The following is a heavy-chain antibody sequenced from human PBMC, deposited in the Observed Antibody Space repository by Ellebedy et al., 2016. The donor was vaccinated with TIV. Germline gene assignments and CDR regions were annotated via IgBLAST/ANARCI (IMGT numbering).Heavy chain of an antibody. CDR1: GFTFSTSD. CDR3: ARGRDY. CDR2: ISGSGATI. V-gene: IGHV3-48*03. Sequence: GESLKISCAASGFTFSTSDMHWFRQPPGKGLEWLSYISGSGATILYADSVRGRFTISRDDAKNSLYLQMNSLRAEDTAVYYCARGRDYWGQGTLVTVSS. J-gene: IGHJ4*02.